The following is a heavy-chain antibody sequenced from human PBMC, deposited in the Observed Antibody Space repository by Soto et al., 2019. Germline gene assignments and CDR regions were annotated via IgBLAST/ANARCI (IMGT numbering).Heavy chain of an antibody. CDR1: GFTFTSSA. J-gene: IGHJ4*02. Sequence: QMQLVQSGPEVKKPGTSVKVSCKASGFTFTSSAVQWVRQARGQRLEWIGWIVVGSGNTNYAQKFQERVTITRDMSTITAYMELSSLRSEETAVYYCAALWFGEADYWGQGTLVTVSS. CDR2: IVVGSGNT. D-gene: IGHD3-10*01. V-gene: IGHV1-58*01. CDR3: AALWFGEADY.